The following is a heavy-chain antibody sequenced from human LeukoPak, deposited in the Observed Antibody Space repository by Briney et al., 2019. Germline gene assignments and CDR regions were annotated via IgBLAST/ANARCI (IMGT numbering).Heavy chain of an antibody. CDR2: MNPNSGNT. Sequence: GASVKVSCKASGYTFTSYDINWVRQATGQGLEWMGWMNPNSGNTVYAQNFQGRVTMTRSTSISTAYMELSSLRSDGTAVYYCARGKFPAVFDYWGQGTLVTVSS. V-gene: IGHV1-8*01. D-gene: IGHD2-21*01. CDR3: ARGKFPAVFDY. J-gene: IGHJ4*02. CDR1: GYTFTSYD.